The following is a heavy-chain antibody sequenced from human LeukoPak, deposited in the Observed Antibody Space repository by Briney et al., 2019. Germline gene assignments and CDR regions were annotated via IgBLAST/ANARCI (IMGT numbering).Heavy chain of an antibody. CDR2: IYPGDSDT. Sequence: GESLKISCKGSGDSFTSYWIGWVRPMTGKGLDWMGIIYPGDSDTRYSPSFQGQVAISADKSISTAYLQWSSLQASDTAMYYCARHGLVTGPGDYWGQGTLVTVSS. D-gene: IGHD3-9*01. V-gene: IGHV5-51*01. J-gene: IGHJ4*02. CDR3: ARHGLVTGPGDY. CDR1: GDSFTSYW.